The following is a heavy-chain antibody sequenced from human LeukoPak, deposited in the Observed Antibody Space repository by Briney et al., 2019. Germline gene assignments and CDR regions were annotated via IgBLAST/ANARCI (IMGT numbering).Heavy chain of an antibody. Sequence: PGGSLRLSCAASGFSFKTYGMHWVRQAPGKGLEWVAIIWYDGSNRFYADSVKGRFTISRDNAKNSLYLQMNSLRAEDTAVYYCARDHPYGSGSFPSFDNWGQGTLVTVSS. V-gene: IGHV3-33*01. CDR3: ARDHPYGSGSFPSFDN. CDR2: IWYDGSNR. J-gene: IGHJ4*02. D-gene: IGHD3-10*01. CDR1: GFSFKTYG.